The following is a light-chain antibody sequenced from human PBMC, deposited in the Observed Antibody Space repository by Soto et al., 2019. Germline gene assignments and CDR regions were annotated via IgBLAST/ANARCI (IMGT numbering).Light chain of an antibody. J-gene: IGKJ1*01. CDR1: QSVSSY. V-gene: IGKV3-11*01. CDR3: PPRSNWP. Sequence: DIGLTQSTDTLSLSPGERATLSCRASQSVSSYLAWYQQKPGQAPRLLIYDASNRATGIPAKFSGSGSGTDFTLTISSLEPDNFAVYYCPPRSNWPLAQGTMVDVK. CDR2: DAS.